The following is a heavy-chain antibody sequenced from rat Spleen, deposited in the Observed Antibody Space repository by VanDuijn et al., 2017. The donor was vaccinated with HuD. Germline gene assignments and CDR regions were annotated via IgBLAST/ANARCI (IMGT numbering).Heavy chain of an antibody. V-gene: IGHV5-27*01. CDR3: TTDGYFDF. J-gene: IGHJ1*01. Sequence: EVQLVESGGGLVQPGRSLKLSCAASGFTFSNYDMAWVRQAPTRGLDWVASINSGGGSTYYRDSVKGRFTVSRENAKSTLFLQMDSLRSEDTATYYCTTDGYFDFWGPGIMVTVSS. CDR2: INSGGGST. CDR1: GFTFSNYD.